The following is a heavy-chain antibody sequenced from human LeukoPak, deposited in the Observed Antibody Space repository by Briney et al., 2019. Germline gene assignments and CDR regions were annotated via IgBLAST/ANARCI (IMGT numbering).Heavy chain of an antibody. J-gene: IGHJ4*02. Sequence: GGSLRLSCAASGFTFSSYWMHWVCQAPGKGLVWVSRINSDGSSITYADSVKGRFTISRDNAKNTLYLQMNSLRVEDTAVYYCAREGRVNGYDFDCRGQGTLVTVSS. CDR2: INSDGSSI. D-gene: IGHD5-12*01. V-gene: IGHV3-74*03. CDR1: GFTFSSYW. CDR3: AREGRVNGYDFDC.